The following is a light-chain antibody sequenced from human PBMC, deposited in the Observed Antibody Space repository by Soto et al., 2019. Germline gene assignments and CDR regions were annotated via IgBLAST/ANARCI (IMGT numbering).Light chain of an antibody. CDR3: QQYHNSRT. CDR2: GIS. CDR1: QSVDRRS. J-gene: IGKJ1*01. Sequence: VLTQAAGALSLSTGERATLSCRASQSVDRRSLAWYQQKPGQPPRLLIFGISNRATGIPDRFSGSGSGADFTLTISGLEPEDFAVYYCQQYHNSRTFGQGTKV. V-gene: IGKV3-20*01.